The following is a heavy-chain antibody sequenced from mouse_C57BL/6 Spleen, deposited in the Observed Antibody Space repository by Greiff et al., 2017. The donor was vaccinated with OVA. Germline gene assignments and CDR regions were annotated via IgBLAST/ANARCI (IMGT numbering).Heavy chain of an antibody. V-gene: IGHV1-69*01. CDR3: ARQISYGDAMDY. CDR2: IDPSDSYT. J-gene: IGHJ4*01. Sequence: QVQLKQPGAELVMPGASVKLSCKASGYTFTSYWMHWVKQRPGQGLEWIGEIDPSDSYTNYNQKFKGKSTLTVDKSSSTAYMQLSSLTSEDSAVYYCARQISYGDAMDYWGQGTSVTVSS. D-gene: IGHD1-1*01. CDR1: GYTFTSYW.